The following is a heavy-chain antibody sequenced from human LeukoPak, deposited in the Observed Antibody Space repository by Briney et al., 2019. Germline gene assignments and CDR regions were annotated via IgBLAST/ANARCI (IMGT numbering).Heavy chain of an antibody. D-gene: IGHD2-2*01. J-gene: IGHJ3*02. CDR2: INPNSGDT. CDR3: ARGYCSSTTCYSAFDI. V-gene: IGHV1-2*02. CDR1: GYTFIGYY. Sequence: ASVKVSCKASGYTFIGYYMHWVRQAPGQGLEWMGWINPNSGDTNYAQNFQGRVTMTRDTSISTAYMELTTLRSDDTAVYYCARGYCSSTTCYSAFDIWGQGTLVTVSS.